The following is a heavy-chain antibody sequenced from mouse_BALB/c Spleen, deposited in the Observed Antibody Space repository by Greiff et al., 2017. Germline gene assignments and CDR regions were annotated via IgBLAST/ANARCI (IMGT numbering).Heavy chain of an antibody. CDR2: ISSGSSTI. V-gene: IGHV5-17*02. J-gene: IGHJ4*01. CDR1: GFTFSSFG. CDR3: ARTLLYAMDY. D-gene: IGHD1-2*01. Sequence: DVKLVESGGGLVQPGGSRKLSCAASGFTFSSFGMHWVRQAPEKGLEWVAYISSGSSTIYYADTVKGRFTISRDNPKNTLFLQMTSLRSEDTAMYYCARTLLYAMDYWGQGTSVTVSS.